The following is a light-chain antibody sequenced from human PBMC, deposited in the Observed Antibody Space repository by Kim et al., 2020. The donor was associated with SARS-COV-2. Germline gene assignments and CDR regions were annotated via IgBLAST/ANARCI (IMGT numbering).Light chain of an antibody. V-gene: IGLV1-47*01. J-gene: IGLJ2*01. CDR2: RNK. CDR1: KSKIGSNY. Sequence: GQWDTVSCSGSKSKIGSNYVTWYQQLPGTAPQLLIYRNKQRPSGVPDRFSGSKSGTSASLAISGLRSEDEADYYCLAWDDSLSAVVFGGGTQLTVL. CDR3: LAWDDSLSAVV.